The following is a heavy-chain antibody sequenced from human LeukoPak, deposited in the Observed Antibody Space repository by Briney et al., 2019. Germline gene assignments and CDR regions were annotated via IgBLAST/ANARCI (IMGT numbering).Heavy chain of an antibody. D-gene: IGHD1-26*01. CDR1: GGAISRYY. J-gene: IGHJ6*03. CDR2: IYYSGST. CDR3: ASGAYSYYYMDV. V-gene: IGHV4-59*01. Sequence: PSETLSLTCSVSGGAISRYYWSWLRQPPGKGLEWIGYIYYSGSTNYNPSLKSRVTISVDTSKNQFSLKLSSVTAADTAVYYCASGAYSYYYMDVWGKGTTVTISS.